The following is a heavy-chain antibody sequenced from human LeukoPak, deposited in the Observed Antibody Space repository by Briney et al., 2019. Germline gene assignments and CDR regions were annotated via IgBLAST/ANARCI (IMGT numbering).Heavy chain of an antibody. V-gene: IGHV3-21*01. CDR1: GFTFSYYS. Sequence: GGSLRLSCAASGFTFSYYSMNWVRQPPGKGLEWVSSISDRSSYIYYADSLKGRFTISRDDSKNSLYLQMNSLRAEDTAVYYCARGEYGLDVWGRGTTVTVSS. J-gene: IGHJ6*02. CDR2: ISDRSSYI. CDR3: ARGEYGLDV.